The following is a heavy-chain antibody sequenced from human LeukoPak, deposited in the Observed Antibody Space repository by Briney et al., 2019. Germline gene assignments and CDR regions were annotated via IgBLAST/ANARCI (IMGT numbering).Heavy chain of an antibody. CDR3: AREGYSSGLYYYMDV. CDR2: IYHSGST. Sequence: PSETLSLTCTVSGYSISSGYYWGWIRQPPGKGLEWIWSIYHSGSTYYNPSLKSRVTISVDTSKNQFSLKLSSVTAADTAVYYCAREGYSSGLYYYMDVWGKGTTVTVSS. J-gene: IGHJ6*03. V-gene: IGHV4-38-2*02. D-gene: IGHD5-18*01. CDR1: GYSISSGYY.